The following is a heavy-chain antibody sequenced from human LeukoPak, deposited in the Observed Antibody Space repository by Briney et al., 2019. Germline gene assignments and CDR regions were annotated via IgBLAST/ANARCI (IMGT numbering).Heavy chain of an antibody. D-gene: IGHD3-10*01. CDR1: GFTFSSYA. CDR3: AKDRAFTRVRGNWFDA. J-gene: IGHJ5*02. Sequence: GSLRLSCAASGFTFSSYAMSWVRQATGKGLDWVSAISGSGGSTYYADSVKGRFTISRDNSKNTLYLQMNSLRAEDTAVYYCAKDRAFTRVRGNWFDAWGQGTLVTVSS. CDR2: ISGSGGST. V-gene: IGHV3-23*01.